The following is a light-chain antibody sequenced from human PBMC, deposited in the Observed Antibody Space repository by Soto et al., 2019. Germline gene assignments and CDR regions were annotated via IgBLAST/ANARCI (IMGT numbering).Light chain of an antibody. V-gene: IGLV2-8*01. CDR1: SSDVGGDEY. CDR2: EVT. CDR3: SSYAGSNNVL. Sequence: QDELPQPPSASGSPGRSVTISCTGTSSDVGGDEYVSWYQQHPGKAPKLIIYEVTKRPSGVPRRFSGSKSGNTASLTVSGLQAEDEADYYCSSYAGSNNVLFGGGTKVTVL. J-gene: IGLJ2*01.